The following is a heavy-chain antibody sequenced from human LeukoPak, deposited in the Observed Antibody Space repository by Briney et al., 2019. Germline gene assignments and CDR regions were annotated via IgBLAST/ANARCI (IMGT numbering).Heavy chain of an antibody. CDR2: LNPNSGDT. CDR1: GETFTDYY. V-gene: IGHV1-2*02. J-gene: IGHJ4*02. D-gene: IGHD5-24*01. Sequence: ASVKVSSKASGETFTDYYMHSVGQAPGQEGGGLGWLNPNSGDTNYAQTFQGRVGMTSDSSISTAYLDRGCVRSDDTPAHSCARGRNIEMSTMSGGGDYWGQGTLVTVSS. CDR3: ARGRNIEMSTMSGGGDY.